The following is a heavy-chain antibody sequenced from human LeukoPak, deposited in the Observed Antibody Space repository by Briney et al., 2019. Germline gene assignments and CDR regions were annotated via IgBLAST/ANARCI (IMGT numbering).Heavy chain of an antibody. CDR2: VNIDGTEQ. V-gene: IGHV3-7*01. J-gene: IGHJ3*01. CDR3: ARLDAAGRVLNA. Sequence: GGALRLSCASSAFSFSSYSISWVRQAPGKGVEWVANVNIDGTEQHFVDSVEGRFTISRDNAKRSLFLQMNSLRADDTAVYYCARLDAAGRVLNAWGQGTMVSVSS. D-gene: IGHD2-15*01. CDR1: AFSFSSYS.